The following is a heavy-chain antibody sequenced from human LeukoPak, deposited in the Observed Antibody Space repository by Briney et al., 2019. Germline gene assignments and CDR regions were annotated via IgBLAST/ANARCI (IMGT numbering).Heavy chain of an antibody. V-gene: IGHV3-74*01. CDR3: AKDGKQALFDY. CDR2: INADGSST. J-gene: IGHJ4*02. D-gene: IGHD1-26*01. CDR1: GFTFSSYW. Sequence: GGSLRLSCAASGFTFSSYWMHWVRQAPGKGLVWVSRINADGSSTNYADSVKGRFTISRDNAKNSLYLQMNSLRAEDTAVYYCAKDGKQALFDYWGQGTLVTVSS.